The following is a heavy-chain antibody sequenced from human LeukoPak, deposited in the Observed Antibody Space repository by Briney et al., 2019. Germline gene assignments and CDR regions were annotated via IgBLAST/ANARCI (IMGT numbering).Heavy chain of an antibody. CDR2: IYTSGST. J-gene: IGHJ3*02. V-gene: IGHV4-4*07. D-gene: IGHD1-26*01. Sequence: SETLSLTCTVSGGSTSSNYWSWIRQPAGKGLEWIGRIYTSGSTNYNPSLKSRVTMSVDTSKNQFSLKLSSVNAADTAVYYCARDVVRATTDAFDIWGQGTRVTVSP. CDR1: GGSTSSNY. CDR3: ARDVVRATTDAFDI.